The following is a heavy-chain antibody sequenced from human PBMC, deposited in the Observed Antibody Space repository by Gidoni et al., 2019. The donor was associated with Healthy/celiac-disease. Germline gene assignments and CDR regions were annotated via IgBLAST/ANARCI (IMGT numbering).Heavy chain of an antibody. Sequence: TNYNPSLKSRVTMSVDTSKNQFSLKLSSVTAADTAVYHCARDRMGCTNGVCYSNRHDYWGQGTLATVSS. CDR3: ARDRMGCTNGVCYSNRHDY. J-gene: IGHJ4*02. V-gene: IGHV4-4*07. D-gene: IGHD2-8*01. CDR2: T.